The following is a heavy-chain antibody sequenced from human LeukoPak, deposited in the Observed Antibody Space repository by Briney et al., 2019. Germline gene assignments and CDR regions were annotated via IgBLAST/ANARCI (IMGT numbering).Heavy chain of an antibody. CDR1: GFTFSSYA. CDR3: ARHSGDMVVIDF. V-gene: IGHV3-23*01. CDR2: ISGSGGST. Sequence: GGSLRLSCAASGFTFSSYAVSWVRQAPGKGLEWVSAISGSGGSTYYADSMKGRFTISRDNSKNTLYLQMNSLRAEDTAVYYCARHSGDMVVIDFWGQGTLVTVSS. J-gene: IGHJ4*02. D-gene: IGHD2-21*01.